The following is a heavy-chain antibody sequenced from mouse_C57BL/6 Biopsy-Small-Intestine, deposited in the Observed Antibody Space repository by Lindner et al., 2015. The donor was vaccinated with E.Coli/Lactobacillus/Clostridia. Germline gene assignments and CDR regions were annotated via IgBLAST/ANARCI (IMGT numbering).Heavy chain of an antibody. CDR3: AAYGYDFDY. CDR1: GYSFTDYN. V-gene: IGHV1-22*01. CDR2: INPNNGDT. J-gene: IGHJ2*01. Sequence: VQLQESGPELVKPGASVKISCKASGYSFTDYNMHWVQQSHGKSLEWIGYINPNNGDTNYNQKFKGKATLTVNKSSSTAYMELRSLTSEDSAVYFCAAYGYDFDYWGQGTTLTVSS. D-gene: IGHD2-2*01.